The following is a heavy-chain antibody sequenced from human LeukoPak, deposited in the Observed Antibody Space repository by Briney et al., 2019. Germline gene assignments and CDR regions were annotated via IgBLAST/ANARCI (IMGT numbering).Heavy chain of an antibody. D-gene: IGHD3-22*01. CDR1: GFTFSSYA. Sequence: QPGGYLRLSCAASGFTFSSYAMSWVRQAPGKGLEWVSAISGSGGSTYYADSVKGRFTISRDNSKNTLYLQMNSLRAEDTAVYYCAKGNYYDSSGYYYEGAFDIWGQGTMVTVSS. CDR3: AKGNYYDSSGYYYEGAFDI. V-gene: IGHV3-23*01. J-gene: IGHJ3*02. CDR2: ISGSGGST.